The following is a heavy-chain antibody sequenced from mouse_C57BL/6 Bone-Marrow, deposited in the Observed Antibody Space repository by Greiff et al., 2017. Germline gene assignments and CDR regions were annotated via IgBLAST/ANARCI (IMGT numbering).Heavy chain of an antibody. CDR2: IDPEDGEN. V-gene: IGHV14-2*01. Sequence: EVQLQESGAELVKPGASVKLSCTASGFNIKDYYMHWVKQRTEQGLEWIGRIDPEDGENKYAPKFQGKATITADTSSNTAYLQLSSLTSEDSAIYFCAGLRAAWFAYWGQGTLVTVSA. D-gene: IGHD3-1*01. CDR1: GFNIKDYY. J-gene: IGHJ3*01. CDR3: AGLRAAWFAY.